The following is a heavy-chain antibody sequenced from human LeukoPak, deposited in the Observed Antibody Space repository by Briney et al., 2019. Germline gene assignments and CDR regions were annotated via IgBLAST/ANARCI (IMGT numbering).Heavy chain of an antibody. J-gene: IGHJ4*02. D-gene: IGHD6-19*01. Sequence: PGGSLRLSCAASEFTFRNYDMHWVRQAPGRGLEWVAFIRYDGNNKYYADSVKGRFTISRDNSKNTLYLQMNSLRAEDTAVNYCAKDQAVAGHPLDYWGQGTLVTVSS. CDR1: EFTFRNYD. CDR2: IRYDGNNK. V-gene: IGHV3-30*02. CDR3: AKDQAVAGHPLDY.